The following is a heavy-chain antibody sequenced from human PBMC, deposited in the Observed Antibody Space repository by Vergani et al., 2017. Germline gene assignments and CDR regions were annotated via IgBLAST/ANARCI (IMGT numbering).Heavy chain of an antibody. V-gene: IGHV1-18*04. J-gene: IGHJ6*02. CDR1: GYTFTSYG. D-gene: IGHD2-2*01. Sequence: QVQLVQSGAEVKNPGSSVKVSCKASGYTFTSYGISWLRQAPGQGLEWMGCIIAYNGNTNYAQKLQGRVTMTTDTSTRTSYMEMRSLRSDDTAVYYCARDTDIVVVPAATNYDYYYGMDVWGQGTTVTVSS. CDR2: IIAYNGNT. CDR3: ARDTDIVVVPAATNYDYYYGMDV.